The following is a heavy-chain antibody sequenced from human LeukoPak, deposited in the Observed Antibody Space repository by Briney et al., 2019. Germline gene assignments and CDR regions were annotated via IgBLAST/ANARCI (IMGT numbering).Heavy chain of an antibody. CDR3: ARAVGNYILRFRFDP. J-gene: IGHJ5*02. CDR1: GYTFTSYD. D-gene: IGHD1-7*01. CDR2: VNPNSGNT. Sequence: ASVKVSCKASGYTFTSYDINWVRQATGQGLEWMGWVNPNSGNTGYAQKFQGRVTMTRNTSISTAYMELSSLRSEDTAVYYCARAVGNYILRFRFDPWGQGTLVTVSS. V-gene: IGHV1-8*01.